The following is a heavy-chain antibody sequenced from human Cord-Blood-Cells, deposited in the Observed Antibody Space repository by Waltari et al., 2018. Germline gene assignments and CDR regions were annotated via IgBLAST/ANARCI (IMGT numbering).Heavy chain of an antibody. CDR1: GGSISSSSYY. CDR2: IYYSGST. Sequence: QLQLQESGPGLVKPSETLSLTCTVSGGSISSSSYYWGWIRQPPGKGLEWIGGIYYSGSTYNNPSLKSRVTISVDTSKNQFSLKLSSVTAADTAVYYCARLLGYCSSTSCYDAFDIWGQGTMVTGSS. J-gene: IGHJ3*02. D-gene: IGHD2-2*01. CDR3: ARLLGYCSSTSCYDAFDI. V-gene: IGHV4-39*01.